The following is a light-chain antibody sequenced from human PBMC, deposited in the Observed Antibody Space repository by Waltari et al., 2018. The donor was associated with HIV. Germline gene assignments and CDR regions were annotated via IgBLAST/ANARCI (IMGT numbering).Light chain of an antibody. CDR1: SGINVDTYR. CDR3: MIWHSSAWV. Sequence: QAVLTQPASLSASPGTSASLTCSLRSGINVDTYRTSWYQQKPGSPPQYLLKYKSDSDKQQGSGVPSRFSGSKDASANAGILLISGLQSEDEADYYCMIWHSSAWVFGGGTKLTVL. J-gene: IGLJ3*02. V-gene: IGLV5-45*01. CDR2: YKSDSDK.